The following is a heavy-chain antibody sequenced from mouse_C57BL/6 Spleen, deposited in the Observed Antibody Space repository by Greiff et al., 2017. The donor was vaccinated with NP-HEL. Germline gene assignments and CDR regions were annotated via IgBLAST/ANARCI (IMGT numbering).Heavy chain of an antibody. V-gene: IGHV1-22*01. Sequence: EVQVVESGPELVKPGASVKMSCKASGYTFTDYNMHWVKQSHGKSLEWIGYINPNNGGTSYNQKFKGKATLTVNKSSSTAYMELRSLTSEDSAVYYCARNWEGPLDYWGQGTTLTVSS. D-gene: IGHD4-1*01. CDR2: INPNNGGT. CDR3: ARNWEGPLDY. J-gene: IGHJ2*01. CDR1: GYTFTDYN.